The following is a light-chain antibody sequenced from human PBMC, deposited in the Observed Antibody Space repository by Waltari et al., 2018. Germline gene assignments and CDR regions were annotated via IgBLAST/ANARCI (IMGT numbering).Light chain of an antibody. V-gene: IGKV1-39*01. CDR3: QQSYNSPYT. J-gene: IGKJ2*01. CDR1: RTISDY. Sequence: IQMTQSPSSLSASVVNRAPITCRASRTISDYLNWYQHKHGKAPKLLIQAASSLHIGVPSRFSGSRSGTDFTLIINSLQPEDCATYYCQQSYNSPYTFGQGTKLDI. CDR2: AAS.